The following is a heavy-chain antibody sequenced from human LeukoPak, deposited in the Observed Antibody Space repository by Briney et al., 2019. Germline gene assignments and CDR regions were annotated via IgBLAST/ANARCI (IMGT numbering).Heavy chain of an antibody. CDR3: ARDLSGYYRVDY. CDR2: ISYDGSNK. CDR1: GFTFSSYA. J-gene: IGHJ4*02. D-gene: IGHD3-22*01. Sequence: PGGSLRLSCAASGFTFSSYAMHWVRQAPGKGLEWVAVISYDGSNKYYADSVKGRFTISRDNSKNTLYLQMNSLRAEDTAVYYCARDLSGYYRVDYWGQGTLVTVSS. V-gene: IGHV3-30-3*01.